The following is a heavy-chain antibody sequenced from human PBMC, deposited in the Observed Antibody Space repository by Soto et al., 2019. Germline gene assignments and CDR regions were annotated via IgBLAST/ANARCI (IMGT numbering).Heavy chain of an antibody. D-gene: IGHD6-19*01. CDR2: ISGSGGST. J-gene: IGHJ4*02. V-gene: IGHV3-23*01. Sequence: GGSLRLSCAASGFTFSSYAMSWVRQAPGKGLEWVSAISGSGGSTYYADSVKGRFTISRDNSKNTLYLQMNSLRAEDTAVYYCAKDPGIAVAGTRPPPDYWGQGNLVTVYS. CDR3: AKDPGIAVAGTRPPPDY. CDR1: GFTFSSYA.